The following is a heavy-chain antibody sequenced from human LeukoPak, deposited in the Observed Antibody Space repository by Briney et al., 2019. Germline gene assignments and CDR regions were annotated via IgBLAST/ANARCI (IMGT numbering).Heavy chain of an antibody. CDR1: GYSINSGFL. CDR2: IYHSGTT. Sequence: SETLSLTCVVSGYSINSGFLWGWIRQPPGKGLDWIGSIYHSGTTYYNPSLESRVTISVDMSKNQFSLKLSSVTAADTAVYYCARGWGAMATTGPSDYWGQGTLVTVSS. CDR3: ARGWGAMATTGPSDY. V-gene: IGHV4-38-2*01. D-gene: IGHD4-17*01. J-gene: IGHJ4*02.